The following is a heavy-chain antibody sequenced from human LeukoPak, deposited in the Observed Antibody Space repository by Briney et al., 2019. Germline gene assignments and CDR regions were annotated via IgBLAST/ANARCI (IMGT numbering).Heavy chain of an antibody. CDR3: AKDIVLLWFGELLNQPPPDY. CDR1: GFTFSSYG. D-gene: IGHD3-10*01. J-gene: IGHJ4*02. CDR2: ISYDGSNK. V-gene: IGHV3-30*18. Sequence: GGSLRLSCAASGFTFSSYGMHWVRQAPGKGLEWVAVISYDGSNKYYADSVKGRFTISRDNSKNTLYLQMNSLRAEDTAVYYCAKDIVLLWFGELLNQPPPDYWGQGTLVTVSS.